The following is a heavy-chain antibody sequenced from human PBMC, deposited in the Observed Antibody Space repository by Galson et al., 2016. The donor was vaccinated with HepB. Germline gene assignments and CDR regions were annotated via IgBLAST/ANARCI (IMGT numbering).Heavy chain of an antibody. J-gene: IGHJ1*01. CDR3: ARPGGSAGMH. CDR1: GGPISGAY. V-gene: IGHV4-59*08. D-gene: IGHD3-16*01. Sequence: SETLSLTCSVSGGPISGAYWSWTRQPPGKGLEWIAYMRDSGNTNYNPSLKSRVTISVDTSINQFSLRLSSVTAGDTAVYYCARPGGSAGMHWGQGTLVTVSS. CDR2: MRDSGNT.